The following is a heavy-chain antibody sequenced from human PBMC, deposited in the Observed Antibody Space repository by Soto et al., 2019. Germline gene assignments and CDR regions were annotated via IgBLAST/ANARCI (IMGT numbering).Heavy chain of an antibody. D-gene: IGHD2-2*01. CDR2: IIPILGIA. J-gene: IGHJ6*03. V-gene: IGHV1-69*02. CDR3: ASEYCSSTSCYAGPGYYYMDV. CDR1: GGTFSSYT. Sequence: ASVKVSCKASGGTFSSYTISWVRQAPGQGLEWMGRIIPILGIANYAQKFQGRVTITADKSTSTAYMELSSLRSEDTAVYYCASEYCSSTSCYAGPGYYYMDVWGKGTTVTVSS.